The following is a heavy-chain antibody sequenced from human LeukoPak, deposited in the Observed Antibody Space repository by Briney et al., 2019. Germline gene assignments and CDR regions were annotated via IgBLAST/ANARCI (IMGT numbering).Heavy chain of an antibody. J-gene: IGHJ4*02. CDR2: ITAGGAST. V-gene: IGHV3-23*01. Sequence: GGSLRLSCAVSGFTFIKYSMTWVRQAPGKGLEWVSAITAGGASTDYADSVKGRFTISRDNSKSTLYLQMSSLRAEDTAVYYCAKRSAESSGYFDSWGQGTLVTVSS. D-gene: IGHD6-19*01. CDR3: AKRSAESSGYFDS. CDR1: GFTFIKYS.